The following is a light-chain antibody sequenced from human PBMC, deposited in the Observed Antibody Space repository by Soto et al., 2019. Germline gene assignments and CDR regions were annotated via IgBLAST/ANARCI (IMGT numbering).Light chain of an antibody. CDR2: DAS. Sequence: DIQMTQSPSTLSASVGDRVTITCRASQSISSWVAWYQQKPGKAPKLLIYDASSLESGVPSRFSGSGSGTEFTLTISSLQPDDFAPYYCQQYNSYSRTFGQGTKVEI. CDR1: QSISSW. V-gene: IGKV1-5*01. J-gene: IGKJ1*01. CDR3: QQYNSYSRT.